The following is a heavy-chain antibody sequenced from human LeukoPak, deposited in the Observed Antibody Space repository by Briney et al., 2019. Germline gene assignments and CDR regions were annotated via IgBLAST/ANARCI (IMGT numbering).Heavy chain of an antibody. CDR1: GGSVSSSTYY. CDR2: MYHGGST. V-gene: IGHV4-39*07. Sequence: SETLSLTCSVSGGSVSSSTYYWGWIRQPPGKGLEWIGSMYHGGSTYYNPSLKSRVTISVDTSKNQFSLKLSSVTAADTAVYYCARVYSSGSRAFQHWGQGTLVTVSS. CDR3: ARVYSSGSRAFQH. J-gene: IGHJ1*01. D-gene: IGHD6-19*01.